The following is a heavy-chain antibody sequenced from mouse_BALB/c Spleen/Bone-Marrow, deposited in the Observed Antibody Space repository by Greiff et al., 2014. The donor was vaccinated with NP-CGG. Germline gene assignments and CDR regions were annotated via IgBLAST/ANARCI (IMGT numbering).Heavy chain of an antibody. J-gene: IGHJ4*01. D-gene: IGHD2-14*01. CDR3: ARAYRYDGGYYYAMDY. V-gene: IGHV5-9-4*01. CDR2: ISSGGSYT. Sequence: EVMLVESGGGSVKPGGSLKLSCAASGFTFSSYAMSWVRQSPEKRLEWVAEISSGGSYTYYPDTVTGRFTISRDNAKKTLYLEMSSLRSENTAMYYCARAYRYDGGYYYAMDYWGQGTSVTGSS. CDR1: GFTFSSYA.